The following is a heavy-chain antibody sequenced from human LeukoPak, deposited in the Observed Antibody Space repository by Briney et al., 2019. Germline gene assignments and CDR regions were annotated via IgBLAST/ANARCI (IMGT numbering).Heavy chain of an antibody. V-gene: IGHV3-23*01. D-gene: IGHD6-25*01. CDR2: ISGSGGST. CDR3: AKVAATVYYFDY. J-gene: IGHJ4*02. CDR1: GFTFSSYA. Sequence: PGGSLRLSCAASGFTFSSYAMSRVRQAPGKGLEWGSAISGSGGSTYYADSVKGRFTISRDNSKNTMYLQMNSLRAEDTAVYYCAKVAATVYYFDYWGQGTLVTVSS.